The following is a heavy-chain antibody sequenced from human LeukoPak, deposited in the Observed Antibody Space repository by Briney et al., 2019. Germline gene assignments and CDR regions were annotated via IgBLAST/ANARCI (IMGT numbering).Heavy chain of an antibody. CDR2: ISNSGST. CDR3: ARDHNAFDF. V-gene: IGHV4-59*01. J-gene: IGHJ3*01. CDR1: GGSINNYY. Sequence: SETLSLTCTVSGGSINNYYWSWIRQTPGKGLEWIGYISNSGSTNYNPSLKTRVTVSVDTSKNQFSLKLSSVTAADTAVYYCARDHNAFDFWGQGTMVTVSS.